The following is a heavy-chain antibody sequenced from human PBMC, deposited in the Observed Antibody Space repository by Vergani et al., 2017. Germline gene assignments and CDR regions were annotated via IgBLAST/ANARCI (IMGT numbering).Heavy chain of an antibody. V-gene: IGHV3-21*01. CDR3: AIPSATGIIDY. CDR1: GFTFSSYS. Sequence: EVQLVESGGGLVKRGGSLRLSCAASGFTFSSYSMNWVRQAPGKGLEWVSSISSSSSTIYYADSVKGRFTISRDNVKNSLFLQMNSLRAEDTAVYYCAIPSATGIIDYWGQGTLVTVSS. J-gene: IGHJ4*02. CDR2: ISSSSSTI. D-gene: IGHD3-10*01.